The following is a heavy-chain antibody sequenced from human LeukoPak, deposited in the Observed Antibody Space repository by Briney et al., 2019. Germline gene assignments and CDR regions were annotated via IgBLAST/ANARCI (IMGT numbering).Heavy chain of an antibody. CDR3: ARDRRRTMLPGGTPHVWFDP. Sequence: PSETLSLTCAVYGGSFSGYYWSWIRQPPGKGLEWIGEINHSGSTNYNPSLKSRVTISVDTSKNQFSLKRSSVTAADTAVYYCARDRRRTMLPGGTPHVWFDPWGQGTLVTVSS. D-gene: IGHD1-7*01. V-gene: IGHV4-34*01. CDR2: INHSGST. CDR1: GGSFSGYY. J-gene: IGHJ5*02.